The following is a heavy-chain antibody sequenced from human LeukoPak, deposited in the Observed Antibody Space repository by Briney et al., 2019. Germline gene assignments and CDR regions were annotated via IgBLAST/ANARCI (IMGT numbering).Heavy chain of an antibody. J-gene: IGHJ4*02. CDR2: ISGSGGST. CDR1: GFTFSSYS. Sequence: GGSLRLSCAASGFTFSSYSMSWVRQAPGKGLEWVSAISGSGGSTYYADSVKGRFTISRDNSKNTLYLQMNSLRAEDTAVYYCAKGEPRISSGWYNYWGQGTLVTVSS. D-gene: IGHD6-19*01. CDR3: AKGEPRISSGWYNY. V-gene: IGHV3-23*01.